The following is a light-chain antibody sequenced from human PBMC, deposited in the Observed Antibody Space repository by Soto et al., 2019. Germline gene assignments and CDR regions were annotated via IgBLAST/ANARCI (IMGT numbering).Light chain of an antibody. J-gene: IGLJ1*01. CDR1: STDIAPYNY. Sequence: QSVLTQPASVSGPPGQSITISCTRTSTDIAPYNYVSWYQQHPGKAPKLIICEVSNRPSGVSNRFSGSKSGNTASLTISGLQAEDEADYYCSSYSGTSDYVFGTGTKVTVL. CDR3: SSYSGTSDYV. V-gene: IGLV2-14*01. CDR2: EVS.